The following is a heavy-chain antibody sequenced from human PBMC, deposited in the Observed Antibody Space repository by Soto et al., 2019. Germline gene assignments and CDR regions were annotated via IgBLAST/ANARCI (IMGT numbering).Heavy chain of an antibody. Sequence: EVQLLESGGGLVQPGGSLRLSCAVSGFSFRSSPMSWVRRAPGKGLEWVSGINGGDDSKHYAESVRGRFTITRDNCKNTLLLQKNSLRVEDTAIYYCAKDSYWGIISPTRDYWGQGTLVTVSS. V-gene: IGHV3-23*01. J-gene: IGHJ4*02. CDR3: AKDSYWGIISPTRDY. D-gene: IGHD3-16*01. CDR2: INGGDDSK. CDR1: GFSFRSSP.